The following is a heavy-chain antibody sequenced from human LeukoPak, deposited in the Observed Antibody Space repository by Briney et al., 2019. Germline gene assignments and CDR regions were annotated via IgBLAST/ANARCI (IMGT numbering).Heavy chain of an antibody. CDR1: GFTFTSYA. V-gene: IGHV3-23*01. CDR3: AKRRWLGGIGVADPFDY. Sequence: GGSLILSCSASGFTFTSYAMSWVRQGPGKGLEWVSVKSDSGGSTYYADSVKGRFTISRDNSKNTLYLQMNSLRADDTAVYYCAKRRWLGGIGVADPFDYWGQGTLVTVSS. D-gene: IGHD6-19*01. J-gene: IGHJ4*02. CDR2: KSDSGGST.